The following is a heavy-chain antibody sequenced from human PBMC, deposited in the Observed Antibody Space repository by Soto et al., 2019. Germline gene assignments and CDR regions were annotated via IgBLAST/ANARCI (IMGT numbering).Heavy chain of an antibody. CDR1: CGSISSGGYY. J-gene: IGHJ5*02. V-gene: IGHV4-31*03. CDR2: IYYSGST. Sequence: TLSLTCPVSCGSISSGGYYCGSIRQHPGKGLEWIGYIYYSGSTYYNPSLKSRVTISVDTSKNQFSLKLSSVTAADTAVYYCARKGKPNWLDPWGQGTLFTVPQ. CDR3: ARKGKPNWLDP.